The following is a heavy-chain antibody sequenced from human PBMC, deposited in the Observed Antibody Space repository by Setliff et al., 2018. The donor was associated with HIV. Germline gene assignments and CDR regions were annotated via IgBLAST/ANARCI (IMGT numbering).Heavy chain of an antibody. V-gene: IGHV3-23*01. Sequence: GGSLRLSCAASGFTFSTYAISWVRQTPEKGLEWVSIITSGGSTYYADSVKGRFTISRDNSKNTLYLQMNTLRAEDTAVYYCAKDHPIAASGFDNWGQGTLVTVSS. CDR2: ITSGGST. J-gene: IGHJ4*02. CDR3: AKDHPIAASGFDN. D-gene: IGHD6-13*01. CDR1: GFTFSTYA.